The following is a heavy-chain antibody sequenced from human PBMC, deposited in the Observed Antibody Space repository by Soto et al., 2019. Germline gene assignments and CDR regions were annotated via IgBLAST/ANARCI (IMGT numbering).Heavy chain of an antibody. Sequence: QVQLQESGPGLVKPSQTLSLTCTVSGGSISSGGYYWSWIRQHPGKGLEWIGYIYYSGSTYYNPSLKSXXTXSXXTSKNQCSLKLSSVTAADTAVYYCARDTVSARFDPWGQGTLVTVSS. CDR3: ARDTVSARFDP. CDR2: IYYSGST. CDR1: GGSISSGGYY. V-gene: IGHV4-31*03. J-gene: IGHJ5*02.